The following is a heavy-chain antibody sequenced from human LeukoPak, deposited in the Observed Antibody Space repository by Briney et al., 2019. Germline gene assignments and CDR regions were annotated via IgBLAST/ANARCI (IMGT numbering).Heavy chain of an antibody. J-gene: IGHJ4*02. CDR1: GFTFSSYW. CDR2: IKEDGGEE. Sequence: GGSLRLFCVASGFTFSSYWMSWVRQAPGKGLEWVANIKEDGGEENYVDSVKGRFTISRDNAKKSLYLQMNSLRAEDTALYYCATMIFGGGFDYWGQGTLVTVSS. V-gene: IGHV3-7*01. CDR3: ATMIFGGGFDY. D-gene: IGHD3/OR15-3a*01.